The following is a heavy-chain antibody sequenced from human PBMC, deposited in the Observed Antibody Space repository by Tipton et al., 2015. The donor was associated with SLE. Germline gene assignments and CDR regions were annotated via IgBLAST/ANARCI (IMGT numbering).Heavy chain of an antibody. CDR2: FYHRGTT. CDR1: GISISSAGYS. CDR3: ARSSSVRTLLWPTFAY. V-gene: IGHV4-30-2*06. Sequence: TLSLTCTVSGISISSAGYSWSWIRQSPGKGLEWIGNFYHRGTTYYNPSLKSRVTISADTSKNHLSLKLTSVTAADTAVYFCARSSSVRTLLWPTFAYWGQGTLVTVSS. J-gene: IGHJ4*02. D-gene: IGHD2/OR15-2a*01.